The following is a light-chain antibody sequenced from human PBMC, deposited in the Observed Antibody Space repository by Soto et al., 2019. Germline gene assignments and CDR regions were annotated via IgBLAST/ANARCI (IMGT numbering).Light chain of an antibody. CDR1: QSVSNY. Sequence: DIVMTQSPSTLSASPCERATLSFSASQSVSNYLAWFQQKPGQAPRLLIYDASIRAAGIPVRFSGSGSETEFTLTISSLQSEDFAVYYCQQRSNWPTWTFGQGTKVDIK. J-gene: IGKJ1*01. CDR3: QQRSNWPTWT. V-gene: IGKV3-15*01. CDR2: DAS.